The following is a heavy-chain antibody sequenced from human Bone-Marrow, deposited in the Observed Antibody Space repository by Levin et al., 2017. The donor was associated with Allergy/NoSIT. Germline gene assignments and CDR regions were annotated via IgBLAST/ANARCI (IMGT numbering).Heavy chain of an antibody. D-gene: IGHD3-9*01. CDR2: ISGSGGRT. Sequence: GGSLRLSCGASGFTFDTFTMSWVRQGPGRGLEWLADISGSGGRTYYADSVKGRFSISRDNSKNIVYLQMNSLRGEDTAVYYCAKNLGADEGDDILTGLFDYWGKGTLVTVSS. V-gene: IGHV3-23*01. CDR1: GFTFDTFT. CDR3: AKNLGADEGDDILTGLFDY. J-gene: IGHJ4*02.